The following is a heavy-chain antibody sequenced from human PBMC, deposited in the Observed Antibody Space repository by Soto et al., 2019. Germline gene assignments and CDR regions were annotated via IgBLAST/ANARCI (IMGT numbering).Heavy chain of an antibody. CDR2: IYYTGST. CDR1: GGSVSGGSYY. D-gene: IGHD6-19*01. CDR3: ARESGYSSGWRFDY. Sequence: QVQLLESGPGLVKPSETLSLTCTVSGGSVSGGSYYWSWIRQPPGKGLEWIGSIYYTGSTSYNPSLKSRVTISVDTSDNQFSLKLTYVTAADTAVYYCARESGYSSGWRFDYWGQGTLVTVSS. V-gene: IGHV4-61*01. J-gene: IGHJ4*02.